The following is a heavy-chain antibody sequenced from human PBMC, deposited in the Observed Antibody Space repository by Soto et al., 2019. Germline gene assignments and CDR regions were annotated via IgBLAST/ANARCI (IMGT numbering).Heavy chain of an antibody. D-gene: IGHD2-15*01. V-gene: IGHV3-23*01. Sequence: PRGSLTLSCAASGCTFSSYPMSWVRHSPGKGLEWVSAISGSGGSTYYADSAKGRFTISRDNSKNTLYLQMNSLRAEDTAVYYCAIGGSGLDHWGQGALVPVSS. CDR3: AIGGSGLDH. CDR2: ISGSGGST. J-gene: IGHJ4*02. CDR1: GCTFSSYP.